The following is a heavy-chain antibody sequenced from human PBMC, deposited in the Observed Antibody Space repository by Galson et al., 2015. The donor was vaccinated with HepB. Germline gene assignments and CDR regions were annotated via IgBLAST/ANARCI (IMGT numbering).Heavy chain of an antibody. J-gene: IGHJ4*02. CDR1: GFSFSSYN. CDR2: ISSTSTYI. Sequence: SLRLSCAASGFSFSSYNMNWVRQAPGKGLEWVSSISSTSTYIEYADSVKGRFTISRDNAKNSLYLQATSLRDEDTAVYYCARGDISTWNLNVYWGQGTLVTVSS. CDR3: ARGDISTWNLNVY. D-gene: IGHD6-13*01. V-gene: IGHV3-21*01.